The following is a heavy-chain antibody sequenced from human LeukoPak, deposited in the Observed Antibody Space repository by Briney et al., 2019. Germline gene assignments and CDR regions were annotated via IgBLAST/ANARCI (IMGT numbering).Heavy chain of an antibody. CDR2: IKQDGSEK. V-gene: IGHV3-7*01. CDR1: GFTFSSYW. CDR3: ARNRYDLLTGSAKPLDY. D-gene: IGHD3-9*01. J-gene: IGHJ4*02. Sequence: GGSLRLSCAASGFTFSSYWMSWVRQAPGKGLEWVANIKQDGSEKYYVDSVKGRFTISRDNAKNSLYLQMNSLRAEDTAVYYCARNRYDLLTGSAKPLDYWGQGTLVTVSS.